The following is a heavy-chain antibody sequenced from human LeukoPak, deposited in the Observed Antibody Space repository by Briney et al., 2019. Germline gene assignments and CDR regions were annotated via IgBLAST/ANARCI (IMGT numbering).Heavy chain of an antibody. CDR3: ARLLDYGGNSVAFDI. D-gene: IGHD4-23*01. Sequence: SETLSLTCTVSGGSISSSSYYWCWIRQPPGKGLEWIGSIYYSGSTYYNPSLKSRVTISVDTSKNQFSLKLSSVTAADTAVYYCARLLDYGGNSVAFDIWGQGTMVTVSS. V-gene: IGHV4-39*01. CDR1: GGSISSSSYY. J-gene: IGHJ3*02. CDR2: IYYSGST.